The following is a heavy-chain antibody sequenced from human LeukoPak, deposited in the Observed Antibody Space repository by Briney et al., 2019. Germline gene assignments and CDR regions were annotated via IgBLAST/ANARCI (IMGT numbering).Heavy chain of an antibody. D-gene: IGHD1-20*01. J-gene: IGHJ6*02. V-gene: IGHV3-30-3*01. CDR2: ISYDGSNK. Sequence: GRSLRLPCAASGFTFSSYAMHWVRQAPGKGLEWVAVISYDGSNKYYADSVKGRFTISRDNSKNTLYLQMNSLRAEDTAVYYCLNWKLEDGMDVWGQGTTVTVSS. CDR1: GFTFSSYA. CDR3: LNWKLEDGMDV.